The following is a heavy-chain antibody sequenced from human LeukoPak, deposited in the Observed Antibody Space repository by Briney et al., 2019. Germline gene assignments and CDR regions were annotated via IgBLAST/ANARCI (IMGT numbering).Heavy chain of an antibody. J-gene: IGHJ6*02. CDR1: GGSISSYY. CDR2: IYYSGST. D-gene: IGHD4-11*01. Sequence: SETLSLTCTVSGGSISSYYWSWIRQPPGKGLEWIGYIYYSGSTNYNPSLKSRVTISVDTSKNQFSLKLSSVTAADTAVYYCAREVEYSNHYGMDVWGQGTTVTVSS. CDR3: AREVEYSNHYGMDV. V-gene: IGHV4-59*01.